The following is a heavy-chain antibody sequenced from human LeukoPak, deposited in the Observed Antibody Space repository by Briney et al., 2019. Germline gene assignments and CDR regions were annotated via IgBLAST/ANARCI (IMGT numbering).Heavy chain of an antibody. CDR1: GFTFSAYA. J-gene: IGHJ3*02. D-gene: IGHD4-11*01. CDR3: ARAHYSNYAGGAFDI. CDR2: ISSNGGSS. V-gene: IGHV3-64*04. Sequence: GGSLRLSCSASGFTFSAYAMYWVRQAPGKGLEYVSGISSNGGSSFYADSVKGRFTISRDNSKNTLYLQMNSLRAEDTAVYYCARAHYSNYAGGAFDIWGQGTMVTVSS.